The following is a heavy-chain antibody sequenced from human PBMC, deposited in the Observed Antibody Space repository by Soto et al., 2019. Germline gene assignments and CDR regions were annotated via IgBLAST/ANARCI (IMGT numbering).Heavy chain of an antibody. CDR1: RFSLITSGVG. J-gene: IGHJ4*02. CDR2: IYWDDDK. D-gene: IGHD3-3*02. V-gene: IGHV2-5*02. Sequence: QITLKEAGPMLVKPTQTLTLTCTFSRFSLITSGVGVGWIRQPPGKALEWLALIYWDDDKGYSTSLKSRLTITKDTSKNQVVLTMTNMDPADTATYYCARTMAPSIFDSWGQGTLVTVSS. CDR3: ARTMAPSIFDS.